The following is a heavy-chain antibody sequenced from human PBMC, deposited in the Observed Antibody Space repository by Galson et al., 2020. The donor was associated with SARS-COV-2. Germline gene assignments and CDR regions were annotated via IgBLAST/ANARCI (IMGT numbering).Heavy chain of an antibody. Sequence: GSLKISCTGSGYSFTSYWIGWVRQMPGKGLEWMGIIYPGDSDTRYSPSFQGQVTISADKSISTAYLQWSSLKASDTAMYYCARHSPYDSSGYFPDYWGQGTLVTVSS. J-gene: IGHJ4*02. CDR2: IYPGDSDT. CDR1: GYSFTSYW. V-gene: IGHV5-51*01. D-gene: IGHD3-22*01. CDR3: ARHSPYDSSGYFPDY.